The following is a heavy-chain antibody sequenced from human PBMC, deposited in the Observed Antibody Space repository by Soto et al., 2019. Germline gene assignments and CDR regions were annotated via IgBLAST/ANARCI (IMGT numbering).Heavy chain of an antibody. V-gene: IGHV3-21*01. J-gene: IGHJ6*01. CDR1: GFDFNSYT. D-gene: IGHD2-15*01. Sequence: EVQLVESGGGLVKPGGSLILSCAAYGFDFNSYTINWVRQAPGKRLEWLSSISSSGYIFSTDSVRGRFTISRDNAKNSVYLQINSLRAEDTAVYFCARDCSGGSCYPGMDVW. CDR2: ISSSGYI. CDR3: ARDCSGGSCYPGMDV.